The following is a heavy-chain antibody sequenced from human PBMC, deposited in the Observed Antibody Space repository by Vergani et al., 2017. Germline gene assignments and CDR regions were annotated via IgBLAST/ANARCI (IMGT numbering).Heavy chain of an antibody. CDR2: INPSGGST. D-gene: IGHD3-3*01. J-gene: IGHJ6*03. CDR1: GYTFTSYY. Sequence: QVQLVQSGAEVKKPGASVKVSCKASGYTFTSYYMHWVRQAPGQGLEWMGIINPSGGSTSYAQKFQGRVTMTRDTATSTVYMELSSLRSEDTAVYYCARQEYDFWSGSETMDVWGKGTTVTVSS. CDR3: ARQEYDFWSGSETMDV. V-gene: IGHV1-46*03.